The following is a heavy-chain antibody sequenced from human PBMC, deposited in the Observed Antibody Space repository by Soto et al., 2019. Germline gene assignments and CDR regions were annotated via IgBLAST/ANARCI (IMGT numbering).Heavy chain of an antibody. V-gene: IGHV3-30*18. D-gene: IGHD3-22*01. CDR2: ISYDGSNK. Sequence: GGSLRLSCAASGFTSSSYGMHWVRQAPGKGLEWVAVISYDGSNKYYADSVKGRFTISRDNSKNTLYLQMNSLRAEDIAVYYCAKDGSYYDSSGYFDYWGQGTLVTVSS. J-gene: IGHJ4*02. CDR1: GFTSSSYG. CDR3: AKDGSYYDSSGYFDY.